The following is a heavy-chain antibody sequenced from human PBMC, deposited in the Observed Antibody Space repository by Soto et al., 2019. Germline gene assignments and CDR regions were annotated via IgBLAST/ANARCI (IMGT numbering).Heavy chain of an antibody. J-gene: IGHJ3*01. CDR2: IRSKASGGTT. Sequence: EVQLVESGGDLVQPGRSLRLSCTNSGFTFGDHALSWLRQAPGKGLEWISFIRSKASGGTTEYAAYVKGRFSISRDDSTSIAYLQMNSLTTEDTAVYYCTRAHFGVRPFDVWGQGTMVIVSS. V-gene: IGHV3-49*03. D-gene: IGHD3-10*01. CDR1: GFTFGDHA. CDR3: TRAHFGVRPFDV.